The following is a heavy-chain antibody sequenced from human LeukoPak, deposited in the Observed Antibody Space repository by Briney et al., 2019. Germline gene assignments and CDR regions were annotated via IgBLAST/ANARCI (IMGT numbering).Heavy chain of an antibody. J-gene: IGHJ4*02. CDR2: ISSSSRYI. D-gene: IGHD6-13*01. CDR1: GFTFSSYE. V-gene: IGHV3-21*01. Sequence: GGSLRLSCAASGFTFSSYEMNWVRQAPGKGLEWVSSISSSSRYIYYADSMKGRFTISRDNAKNSLFLQMNSLRAEDTAVYYCARVAGAAAFDYWGQGTLVTVSS. CDR3: ARVAGAAAFDY.